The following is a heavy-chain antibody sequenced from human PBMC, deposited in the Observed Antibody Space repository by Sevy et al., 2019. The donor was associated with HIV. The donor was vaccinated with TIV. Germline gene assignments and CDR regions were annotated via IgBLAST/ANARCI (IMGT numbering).Heavy chain of an antibody. CDR3: AKEYGDYVFYCDYMDV. CDR1: GFTFSSYA. CDR2: ISGSGGST. J-gene: IGHJ6*03. V-gene: IGHV3-23*01. Sequence: GGSLRLSCAASGFTFSSYAMSWVRQAPGKGLEWVSAISGSGGSTYYADSVKGRFTISRDNSKNTLYLQMNSLRAEDTAVYYAAKEYGDYVFYCDYMDVWGKGTTVTVSS. D-gene: IGHD4-17*01.